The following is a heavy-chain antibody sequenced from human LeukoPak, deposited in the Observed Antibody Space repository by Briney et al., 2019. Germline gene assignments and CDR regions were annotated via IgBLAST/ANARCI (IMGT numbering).Heavy chain of an antibody. CDR1: GGSISSGYY. V-gene: IGHV4-38-2*02. D-gene: IGHD2-8*01. CDR2: IYHSGST. Sequence: SQTLSLTCTVSGGSISSGYYWGWIRQPPGKGLEWIGSIYHSGSTYYNPSLKSRVTISVDTSKNQFSLKLSSVTAADTAVYYCARANGRMADYWGQGTLVTVSS. CDR3: ARANGRMADY. J-gene: IGHJ4*02.